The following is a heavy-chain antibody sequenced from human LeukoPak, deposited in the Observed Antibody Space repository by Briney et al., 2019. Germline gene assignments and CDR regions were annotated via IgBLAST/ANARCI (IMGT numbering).Heavy chain of an antibody. D-gene: IGHD2-21*02. Sequence: PGGSLRLSCAASGFTFSSYWMSWVRQAPGKGLEWVANIKQDGSEKYYVDSVKGRFTISRDNAKNSLYLQMSSLRAEDTAVYYCARDIVVVTAVPYGMDVWGQGTTVTVSS. CDR3: ARDIVVVTAVPYGMDV. CDR2: IKQDGSEK. J-gene: IGHJ6*02. CDR1: GFTFSSYW. V-gene: IGHV3-7*01.